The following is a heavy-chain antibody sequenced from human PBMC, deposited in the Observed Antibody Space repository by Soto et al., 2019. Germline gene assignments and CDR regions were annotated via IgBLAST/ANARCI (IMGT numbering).Heavy chain of an antibody. CDR3: ARDLWGYCGTDCYPLDV. V-gene: IGHV4-59*11. D-gene: IGHD2-21*02. CDR2: MYNTGST. J-gene: IGHJ6*02. CDR1: GGSISRHY. Sequence: SETLSLTCTVSGGSISRHYWSWIRQPPGKGLEWIGYMYNTGSTVYNPPFKSRVTISVDTSKNQFSLKLNSVTAADTAVYYCARDLWGYCGTDCYPLDVWGQGTTVT.